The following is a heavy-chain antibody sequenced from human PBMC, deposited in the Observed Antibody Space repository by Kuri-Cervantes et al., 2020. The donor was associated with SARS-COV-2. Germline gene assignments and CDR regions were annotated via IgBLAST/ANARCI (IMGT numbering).Heavy chain of an antibody. CDR3: ARHSGGGDDAFDI. V-gene: IGHV4-39*01. D-gene: IGHD2-21*01. Sequence: SETLSVTCTVSGGSISSSSYYWGWIRQPPGKGLEWIGSIYYSGSTYYNPSLKSRVTISVDTSKNQFSLKLSSVTAADTAVYYCARHSGGGDDAFDIWGQGTMVTVSS. CDR1: GGSISSSSYY. J-gene: IGHJ3*02. CDR2: IYYSGST.